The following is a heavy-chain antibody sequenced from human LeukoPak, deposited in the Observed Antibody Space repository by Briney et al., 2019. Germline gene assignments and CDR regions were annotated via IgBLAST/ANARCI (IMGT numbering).Heavy chain of an antibody. J-gene: IGHJ4*02. CDR1: GFTFSSYG. V-gene: IGHV3-30*02. CDR3: AKDLRQQLVPETFDY. D-gene: IGHD6-13*01. CDR2: IRYDGSNK. Sequence: GGSLRLSCAASGFTFSSYGMHWVRQAPDKGLEWVAFIRYDGSNKYYADSVKGRFTISRDNSKNTLYLQMNSLRAEDTAVYYCAKDLRQQLVPETFDYWGQGTLVTVSS.